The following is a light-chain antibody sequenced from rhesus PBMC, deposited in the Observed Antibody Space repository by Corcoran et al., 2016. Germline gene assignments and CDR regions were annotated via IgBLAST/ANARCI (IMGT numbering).Light chain of an antibody. Sequence: DIQLTQSPSSLSASVGDRVTITCRASENLNNYLHWYQQKPGQDPKPLISKTSTLQIGAPTRFRGSGSGTDYTFTISSLQPEDFATYYCQHNYGTPWTFGQGTKVDI. CDR1: ENLNNY. J-gene: IGKJ1*01. CDR3: QHNYGTPWT. V-gene: IGKV1-74*01. CDR2: KTS.